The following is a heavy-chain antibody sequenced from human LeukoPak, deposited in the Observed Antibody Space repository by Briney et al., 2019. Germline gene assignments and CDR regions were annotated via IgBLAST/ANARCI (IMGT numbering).Heavy chain of an antibody. CDR1: GGSASSYY. CDR2: IYYSGST. D-gene: IGHD2-21*02. Sequence: SETLSLTCTVSGGSASSYYWSWIRHPSGKGLEWIAYIYYSGSTKCNPSHKSRVTISLDRSKNQFSQKLRSLTAADTAVYYCARLQVHCGGDCYTRWFDPWGQGTLVTVSS. CDR3: ARLQVHCGGDCYTRWFDP. J-gene: IGHJ5*02. V-gene: IGHV4-59*08.